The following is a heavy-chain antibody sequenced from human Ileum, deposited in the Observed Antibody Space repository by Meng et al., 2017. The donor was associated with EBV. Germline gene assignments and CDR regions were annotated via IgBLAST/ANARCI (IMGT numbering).Heavy chain of an antibody. Sequence: QGQLRGSGPALVKPSEPLSLTCAVSGDSITNHNWWAWVRQPPGKGLEWIGEIPHRGSSAYNPSLKSRVSMSIDKSKNQFSLKLTSVTAADTAVYHCLRGPGGSVWGQGTLVTVSS. D-gene: IGHD3-10*01. J-gene: IGHJ1*01. CDR2: IPHRGSS. CDR1: GDSITNHNW. V-gene: IGHV4-4*02. CDR3: LRGPGGSV.